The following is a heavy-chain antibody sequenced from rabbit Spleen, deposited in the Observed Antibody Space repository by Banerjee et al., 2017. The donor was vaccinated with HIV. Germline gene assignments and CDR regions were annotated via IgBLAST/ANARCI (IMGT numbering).Heavy chain of an antibody. J-gene: IGHJ6*01. CDR3: ARDTGSSFSSYGMDL. D-gene: IGHD8-1*01. CDR2: IYTGSSATT. Sequence: QEQLEESGGDLVKPEGSLTLTYTASGFSFSSSYYICLVRQAPGKGLEWIACIYTGSSATTYYASWAKGRFTISKSSSTTVTLQMTSLTAADTATYFCARDTGSSFSSYGMDLWGPGTLVTVS. V-gene: IGHV1S45*01. CDR1: GFSFSSSYY.